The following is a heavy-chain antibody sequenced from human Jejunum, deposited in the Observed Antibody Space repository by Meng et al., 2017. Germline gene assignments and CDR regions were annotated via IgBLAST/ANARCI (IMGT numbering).Heavy chain of an antibody. CDR3: DRSPYSGSALPFFAY. D-gene: IGHD1-26*01. CDR1: GGSNSNFY. CDR2: IYYSGST. V-gene: IGHV4-59*08. J-gene: IGHJ4*02. Sequence: QVQLKESLPVLVKPSATLSLTCTVSGGSNSNFYWSEVRQSLGKGLEWIGYIYYSGSTYYNPSLKSRVSISGDTSNKQFSLKLTSVTAADTAVYYCDRSPYSGSALPFFAYWGQGSLVTVSS.